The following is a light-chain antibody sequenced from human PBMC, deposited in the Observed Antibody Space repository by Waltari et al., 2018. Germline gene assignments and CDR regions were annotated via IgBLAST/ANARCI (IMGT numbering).Light chain of an antibody. CDR3: AAWDDSLDGHVV. Sequence: QSVLTQPPSASGTPGHRVTISCSGTSSNIGSNPVNWYQQLPGTAPKLLIYSNDQRPSGVPDRFSGSKSDTSASLAISGLQSEDEADYYCAAWDDSLDGHVVFGGGTKVTVL. CDR1: SSNIGSNP. J-gene: IGLJ2*01. V-gene: IGLV1-44*01. CDR2: SND.